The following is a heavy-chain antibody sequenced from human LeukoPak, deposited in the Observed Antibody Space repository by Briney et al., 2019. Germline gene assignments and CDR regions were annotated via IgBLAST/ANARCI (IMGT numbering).Heavy chain of an antibody. V-gene: IGHV3-9*01. Sequence: PGRSLRLSCAASGFTLDDYAMHWVRQPPGKGLEWVSGISWNSETLGYADSVKGRFTISRDNAKNSLYLQMNSLRADGTALYYCAKGSGITLVRDLDYWGQGTLVTVSS. CDR2: ISWNSETL. CDR1: GFTLDDYA. D-gene: IGHD3-10*01. CDR3: AKGSGITLVRDLDY. J-gene: IGHJ4*02.